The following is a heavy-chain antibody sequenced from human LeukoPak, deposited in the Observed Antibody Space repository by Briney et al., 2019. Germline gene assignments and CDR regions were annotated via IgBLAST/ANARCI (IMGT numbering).Heavy chain of an antibody. Sequence: SETLSLTCAVYDGSFSGYYWSWIRQPPGKGLEWIGEINHSGSTNYNPSLKSRVTISVDTSRNQFSLKLSSVTAADTAVYYCARASTFGEVAFDIWGQGTMVTVSS. CDR1: DGSFSGYY. J-gene: IGHJ3*02. CDR3: ARASTFGEVAFDI. D-gene: IGHD3-10*01. CDR2: INHSGST. V-gene: IGHV4-34*01.